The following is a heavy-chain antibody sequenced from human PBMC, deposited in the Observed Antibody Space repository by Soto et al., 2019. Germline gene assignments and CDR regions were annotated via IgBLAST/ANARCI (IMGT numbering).Heavy chain of an antibody. J-gene: IGHJ4*02. V-gene: IGHV1-3*01. D-gene: IGHD7-27*01. Sequence: QVHLVQSGAEVRKPGASGKVSCKASGYTFSSYAMHWVRQAPGQRLEWMGWINAGYGNTKSSQKFQDRVTISRDTSASIAYMELTSLRSEDTAVYYCARDTGDGTFDFWGQGTLVTVSS. CDR2: INAGYGNT. CDR1: GYTFSSYA. CDR3: ARDTGDGTFDF.